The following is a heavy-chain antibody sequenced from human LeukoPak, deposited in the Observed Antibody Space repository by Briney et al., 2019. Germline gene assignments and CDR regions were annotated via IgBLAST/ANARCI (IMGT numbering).Heavy chain of an antibody. D-gene: IGHD2-2*03. CDR2: ISSSSSTI. Sequence: GGSLRLSCAASGFTFSSYSMNWVRQAPGKGLEWVSYISSSSSTIYYADSVKGRFTISRDNAKNSLYLQMSSLRAEDTAVYYCARDRLGIVVVPAAPPDAFDIWGQGTMVTVSS. V-gene: IGHV3-48*01. J-gene: IGHJ3*02. CDR1: GFTFSSYS. CDR3: ARDRLGIVVVPAAPPDAFDI.